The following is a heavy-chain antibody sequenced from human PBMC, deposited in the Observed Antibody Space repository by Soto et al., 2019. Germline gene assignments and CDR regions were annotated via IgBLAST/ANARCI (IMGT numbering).Heavy chain of an antibody. CDR3: ARSTMIVGATSVADY. J-gene: IGHJ4*02. Sequence: QVQLVQSGAEVKKPGASVKVSCKASGYSFTSNFIHWVRQARGQGLEWMGLINPATGVTSYPQKFQGRVTVTRDTSTSTVYMELSSLGSDDTAVFYCARSTMIVGATSVADYWGQGTLVTVSS. CDR2: INPATGVT. V-gene: IGHV1-46*03. D-gene: IGHD1-26*01. CDR1: GYSFTSNF.